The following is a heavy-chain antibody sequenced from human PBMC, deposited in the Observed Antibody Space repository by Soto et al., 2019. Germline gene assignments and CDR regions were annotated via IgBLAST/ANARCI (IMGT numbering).Heavy chain of an antibody. CDR2: INHSGST. V-gene: IGHV4-34*01. D-gene: IGHD2-2*01. J-gene: IGHJ6*02. Sequence: QVQLQQWGAGLLKPSETLSLTCAVYGGSLSGYYWSWIRQPPGKGLEWIGEINHSGSTNYNPSLKSRVTISVDTSKNQFSLKLSSVTAADTAVYYCARLPANYYYYGMDVWGQGTTVTVSS. CDR3: ARLPANYYYYGMDV. CDR1: GGSLSGYY.